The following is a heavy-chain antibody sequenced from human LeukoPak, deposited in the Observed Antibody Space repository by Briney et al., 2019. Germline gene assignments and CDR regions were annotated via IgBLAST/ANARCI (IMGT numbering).Heavy chain of an antibody. J-gene: IGHJ4*02. V-gene: IGHV3-23*01. CDR1: GFAFSNYA. CDR2: ISDSGGNT. D-gene: IGHD6-13*01. CDR3: AKDSSSFDY. Sequence: GSLRLSCAASGFAFSNYAMNWVRQAPGKGLEWVSTISDSGGNTYYADSVKGRFTISRDNSRNTLYLQMNSLRAEDTAVYYCAKDSSSFDYWGQGTLVTVSS.